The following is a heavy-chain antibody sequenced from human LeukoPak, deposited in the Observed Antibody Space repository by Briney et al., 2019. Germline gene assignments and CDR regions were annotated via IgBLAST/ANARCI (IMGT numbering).Heavy chain of an antibody. CDR1: GNYW. D-gene: IGHD2-2*01. V-gene: IGHV3-74*01. CDR2: INSDGSWT. Sequence: GGSLRLSCAASGNYWMHWVRQAPGKGLVWVSHINSDGSWTGYADSVRGRFTISKDNAKNTVYLQMNNLRAEDTAVYYCVSFYETYWGRGTLVTVSS. J-gene: IGHJ4*02. CDR3: VSFYETY.